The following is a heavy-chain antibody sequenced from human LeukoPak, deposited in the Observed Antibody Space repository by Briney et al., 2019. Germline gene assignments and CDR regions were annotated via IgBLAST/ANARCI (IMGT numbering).Heavy chain of an antibody. CDR1: GFTFSSYG. J-gene: IGHJ4*02. CDR3: ARSLGYSYAYFDY. CDR2: MWYDGSNK. V-gene: IGHV3-33*01. Sequence: GGPLRLSCAASGFTFSSYGMHWVRQAPGKGLEWVAVMWYDGSNKYYADSVKGRFTISRDNSKNTLYLQMNSLRAEDTAVYYCARSLGYSYAYFDYWGQGTLVTVSS. D-gene: IGHD5-18*01.